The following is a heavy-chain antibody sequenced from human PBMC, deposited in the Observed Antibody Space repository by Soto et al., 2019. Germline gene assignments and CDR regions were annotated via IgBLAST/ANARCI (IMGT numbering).Heavy chain of an antibody. Sequence: PSETLSLTCAVYGGSFSGYYWSWIRQPPGKGLEWIGEINHSGSTNYNPSLKSRVTISVDTSKNQFSLKLSSVTAADTAVYYCARGSTNCSGGSCPHYYYYYCMDGCREVTTVTVSS. CDR3: ARGSTNCSGGSCPHYYYYYCMDG. CDR2: INHSGST. CDR1: GGSFSGYY. V-gene: IGHV4-34*01. J-gene: IGHJ6*03. D-gene: IGHD2-15*01.